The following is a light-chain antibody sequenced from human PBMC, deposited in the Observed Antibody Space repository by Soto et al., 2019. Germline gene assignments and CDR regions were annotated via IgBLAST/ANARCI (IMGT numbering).Light chain of an antibody. V-gene: IGLV2-11*01. Sequence: QSVLTQPRSVSGSPGQSVTISCTGTSSDVGGYNYVSWYQQHPGKAPKLMIYDVSKRPSGVPDRFSGSKSGNTASLTISGFQVEDEADYYCCSYAGSYTFFYVFGTGTKVTVL. CDR2: DVS. J-gene: IGLJ1*01. CDR3: CSYAGSYTFFYV. CDR1: SSDVGGYNY.